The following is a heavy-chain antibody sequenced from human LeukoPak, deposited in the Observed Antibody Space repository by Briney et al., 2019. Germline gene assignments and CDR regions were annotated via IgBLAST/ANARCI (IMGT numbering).Heavy chain of an antibody. CDR2: ITSTSSHI. V-gene: IGHV3-21*01. J-gene: IGHJ4*02. CDR3: ARGIAADEEHY. D-gene: IGHD6-13*01. CDR1: GFTFRTYA. Sequence: PGGSLRLSCAASGFTFRTYAVDWVRQTPGKGLEWVSTITSTSSHIYYAHSVKGRFTISRENAKDSLYLQMNSLRVEDTAVYYCARGIAADEEHYWGQGTLVTVSS.